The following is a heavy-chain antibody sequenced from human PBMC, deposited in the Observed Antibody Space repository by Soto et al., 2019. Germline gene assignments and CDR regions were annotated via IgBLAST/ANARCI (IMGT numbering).Heavy chain of an antibody. CDR2: IGTAGDT. CDR3: ARSSGTEPFDY. J-gene: IGHJ4*02. V-gene: IGHV3-13*01. CDR1: GFTFSSYD. Sequence: EVQLVESGGGLVQPGGSLRLSCAASGFTFSSYDMHWVRQATGKGLEWVSAIGTAGDTYYPGSVKGRFTISRENAKNSVYLQMNSLRAGDTAVYYCARSSGTEPFDYWGQGTLVTVSS. D-gene: IGHD6-25*01.